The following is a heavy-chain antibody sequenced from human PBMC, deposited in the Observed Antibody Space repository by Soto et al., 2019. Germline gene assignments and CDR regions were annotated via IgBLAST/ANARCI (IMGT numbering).Heavy chain of an antibody. Sequence: GGALRRSCAASGFTFSSYAMRWVRQAPGKGLEWVAVISYDGSNKYYADSVKGRFTISRDNSTNPPYLQINSLRAEDTAVYYCARVNEQYSYGYFGYWGPGTLVTVSS. V-gene: IGHV3-30-3*01. CDR3: ARVNEQYSYGYFGY. CDR1: GFTFSSYA. J-gene: IGHJ1*01. CDR2: ISYDGSNK. D-gene: IGHD5-18*01.